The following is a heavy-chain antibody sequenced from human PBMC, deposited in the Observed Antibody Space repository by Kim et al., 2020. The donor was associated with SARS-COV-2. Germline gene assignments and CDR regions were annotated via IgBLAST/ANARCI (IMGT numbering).Heavy chain of an antibody. J-gene: IGHJ5*01. CDR3: PRVGTYYYDSSGCYGYWF. CDR1: GGSFSGYY. D-gene: IGHD3-22*01. Sequence: SETLSLTCAVSGGSFSGYYWSWIRQPPGKGLEWIGEINHSGGTNYNPSLKSRVTISSDTSKNQFSLKLSYVTAADTAVFYCPRVGTYYYDSSGCYGYWF. V-gene: IGHV4-34*01. CDR2: INHSGGT.